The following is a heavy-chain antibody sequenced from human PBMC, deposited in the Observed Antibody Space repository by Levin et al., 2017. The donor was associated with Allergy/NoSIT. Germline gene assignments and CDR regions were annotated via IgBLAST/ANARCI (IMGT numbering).Heavy chain of an antibody. CDR2: IYHSGST. D-gene: IGHD3-10*01. CDR1: GASITSSNW. CDR3: ARLYGSGASHFHF. Sequence: PSETLSLTCAVSGASITSSNWWSWVRQPPGKGLEWIGEIYHSGSTNYNPSLKSRVTMSVDKSKNQFSLELKSVTAADTAVYYCARLYGSGASHFHFWGQGTLVTVSS. V-gene: IGHV4-4*02. J-gene: IGHJ4*02.